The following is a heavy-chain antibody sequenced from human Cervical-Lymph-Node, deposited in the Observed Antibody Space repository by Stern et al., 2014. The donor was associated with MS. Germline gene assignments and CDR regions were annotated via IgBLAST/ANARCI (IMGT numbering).Heavy chain of an antibody. J-gene: IGHJ4*02. CDR1: GGSFSSYA. CDR2: IIPMFGAA. V-gene: IGHV1-69*01. Sequence: VQLVESGAGMKKPGSSVKVSCKASGGSFSSYAVNWERQAPGQAPEWMGGIIPMFGAANYAQKFQGRVTLIADESTSTVYMEMISLTSEDTAVYYCTREATAHSGTFDFWGQGTLVTV. CDR3: TREATAHSGTFDF. D-gene: IGHD1-14*01.